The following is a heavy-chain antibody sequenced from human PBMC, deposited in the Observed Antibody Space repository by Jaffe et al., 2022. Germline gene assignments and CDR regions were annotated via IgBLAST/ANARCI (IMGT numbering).Heavy chain of an antibody. CDR1: GFTFSSYW. CDR3: ASPAMVQGVIIDYYYMDV. CDR2: INSDGSST. J-gene: IGHJ6*03. D-gene: IGHD3-10*01. V-gene: IGHV3-74*01. Sequence: EVQLVESGGGLVQPGGSLRLSCAASGFTFSSYWMHWVRQAPGKGLVWVSRINSDGSSTSYADSVKGRFTISRDNAKNTLYLQMNSLRAEDTAVYYCASPAMVQGVIIDYYYMDVWGKGTTVTVSS.